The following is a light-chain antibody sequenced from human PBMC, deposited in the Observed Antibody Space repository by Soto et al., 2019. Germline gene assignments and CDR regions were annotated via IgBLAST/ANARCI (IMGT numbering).Light chain of an antibody. CDR2: GNN. V-gene: IGLV1-40*01. J-gene: IGLJ2*01. CDR3: QSYDSRLSAVV. Sequence: QSVLTQPPSVSGAPGQRVTISCTGSTSNIGSNYDVHWYQQIPGTAPKHLIYGNNNRPSGVPDRFSGSKSATSASLAITGLQADDEADYYCQSYDSRLSAVVFGGGTQLTVL. CDR1: TSNIGSNYD.